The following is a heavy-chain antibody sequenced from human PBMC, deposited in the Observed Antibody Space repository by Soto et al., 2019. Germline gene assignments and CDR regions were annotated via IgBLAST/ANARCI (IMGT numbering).Heavy chain of an antibody. D-gene: IGHD3-22*01. CDR2: ISYDGSSK. CDR3: AREPAYYYDSSGYSVPFGY. V-gene: IGHV3-30-3*01. CDR1: GFTFSNYA. J-gene: IGHJ4*02. Sequence: QVQLVESGGGVVQPGRSLRLSCAASGFTFSNYAMHWVRQAPGKGLEWVAVISYDGSSKYYADSVKGRFTIARDNSKNTLYLQMNSLRAEDPAVYSCAREPAYYYDSSGYSVPFGYWGQGTLVTVSS.